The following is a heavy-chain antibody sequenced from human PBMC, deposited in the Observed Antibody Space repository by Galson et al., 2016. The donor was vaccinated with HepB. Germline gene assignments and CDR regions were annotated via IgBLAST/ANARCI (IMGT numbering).Heavy chain of an antibody. CDR1: GFTFNQYG. V-gene: IGHV3-33*01. J-gene: IGHJ4*02. CDR3: ARPISACRTSGCYFFEY. D-gene: IGHD1-7*01. CDR2: IWHDGDNK. Sequence: SLRLSCAASGFTFNQYGMHWVRQAAGKGLEWVAVIWHDGDNKYYGDSVEGRFTISRDDSKNTLYLQMNGLTVDDTAVYYCARPISACRTSGCYFFEYWGQGSPVTVSS.